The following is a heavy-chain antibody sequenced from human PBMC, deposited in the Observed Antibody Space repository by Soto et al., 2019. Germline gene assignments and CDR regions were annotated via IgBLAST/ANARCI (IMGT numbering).Heavy chain of an antibody. V-gene: IGHV6-1*01. CDR3: ASVHLGSDRYTLEPFAP. D-gene: IGHD1-1*01. Sequence: SQTLSLSCAISGDIVSSNSAACDWIRQSPSRGLEWLGRTYYRSKWYNDYAISVKSRITINPDTSTNQFSRQLSSVIPEDTAVYYCASVHLGSDRYTLEPFAPWGQGPLVTVS. CDR1: GDIVSSNSAA. CDR2: TYYRSKWYN. J-gene: IGHJ5*02.